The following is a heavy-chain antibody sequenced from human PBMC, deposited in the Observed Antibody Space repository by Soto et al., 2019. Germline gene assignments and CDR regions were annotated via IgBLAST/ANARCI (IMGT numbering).Heavy chain of an antibody. J-gene: IGHJ4*02. CDR1: GFTFSSYA. V-gene: IGHV3-30-3*01. Sequence: QVQLVESGGGVVQPGRSLRLSCAASGFTFSSYAMHWVRQAPGKGREWVAVISYDGSNKYYADSVKGRFTISRDNSKNSLYLQMNSLRAEDTAVYYCARDTVVVAYSFDYWGQGTLVTVSS. CDR3: ARDTVVVAYSFDY. D-gene: IGHD2-15*01. CDR2: ISYDGSNK.